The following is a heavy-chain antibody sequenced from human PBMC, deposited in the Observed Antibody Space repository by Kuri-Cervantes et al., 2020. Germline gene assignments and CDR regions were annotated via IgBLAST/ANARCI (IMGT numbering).Heavy chain of an antibody. Sequence: GESLKISCAASGFTFSSYWMSWVRQAPGKGLEWVANIKQDGSEKYYVDSVKGRFTISRDNAKNSLYLQMNSLRAEDTAVYYCARDYRQLWLHDYYYMDVWGKGTTVTVSS. D-gene: IGHD5-18*01. CDR3: ARDYRQLWLHDYYYMDV. CDR1: GFTFSSYW. CDR2: IKQDGSEK. J-gene: IGHJ6*03. V-gene: IGHV3-7*04.